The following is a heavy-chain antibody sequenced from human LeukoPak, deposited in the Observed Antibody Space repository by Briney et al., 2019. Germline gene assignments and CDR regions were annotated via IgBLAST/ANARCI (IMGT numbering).Heavy chain of an antibody. J-gene: IGHJ4*02. D-gene: IGHD5-12*01. V-gene: IGHV3-43*01. CDR3: AKDADRSGYDSLAFDY. CDR2: ISWDGGST. CDR1: GFTFDDYT. Sequence: GSLRLSCAASGFTFDDYTMHWVRQAPGKGLEWVSLISWDGGSTYYANSVKGRFTISRDNSKSSLYLQMNSLRTEDTALYYCAKDADRSGYDSLAFDYWGQGTLVTVSS.